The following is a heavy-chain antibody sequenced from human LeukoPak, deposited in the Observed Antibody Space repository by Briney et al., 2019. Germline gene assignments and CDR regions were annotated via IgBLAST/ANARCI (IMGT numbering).Heavy chain of an antibody. CDR3: ARGGYYYYSSGYFPV. V-gene: IGHV4-59*01. Sequence: SETLSLTCTVSGGSISSYYWSWIRQPPGKGLEWIGYIYYSGSTNYNPSLKSRVTISVDTSKNQFSLKLSSVTAADTAVYYCARGGYYYYSSGYFPVWGQGTMVTVSS. J-gene: IGHJ3*01. CDR2: IYYSGST. CDR1: GGSISSYY. D-gene: IGHD3-22*01.